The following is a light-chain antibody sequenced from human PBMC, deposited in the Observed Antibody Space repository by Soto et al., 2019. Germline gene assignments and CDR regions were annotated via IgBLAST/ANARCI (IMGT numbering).Light chain of an antibody. CDR3: AAWDDSLSGVV. J-gene: IGLJ2*01. CDR2: RNN. V-gene: IGLV1-47*01. Sequence: QAVVIQPPSASGTPGQRVTISCSGSSSNIGSNYVYWYQQLPGTAPKLLIYRNNQRPSGVPDRFSGSKSGTSASLAISGLRSEDEADYYCAAWDDSLSGVVFGGGTKLTVL. CDR1: SSNIGSNY.